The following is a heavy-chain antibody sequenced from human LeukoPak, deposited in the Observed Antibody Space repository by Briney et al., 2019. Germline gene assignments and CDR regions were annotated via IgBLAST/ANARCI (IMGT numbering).Heavy chain of an antibody. CDR2: IISDGSTT. Sequence: GGSLRLSCAASGFTFSSHWMHWVRQAPGKGLVWVSRIISDGSTTSYADSVKGRFTISRDNAKNSLYLQMNSLRAEDMALYYCAKDRSSGWYSDAFDIWGQGTMVTVSS. D-gene: IGHD6-19*01. V-gene: IGHV3-74*01. J-gene: IGHJ3*02. CDR1: GFTFSSHW. CDR3: AKDRSSGWYSDAFDI.